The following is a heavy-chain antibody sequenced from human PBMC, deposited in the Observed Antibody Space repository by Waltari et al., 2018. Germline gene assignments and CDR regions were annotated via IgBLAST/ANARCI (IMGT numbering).Heavy chain of an antibody. D-gene: IGHD2-15*01. CDR2: VQRSGRT. CDR3: ARDRGRGIYLDS. V-gene: IGHV4-4*02. Sequence: QLQLQESGPGLVKPSGTLSLTCAVSGDSMISPDWWSWVRQSPGKGLEWIGQVQRSGRTNYNTSFASRVTVSIDTSTNQFSLKVTSATAADTAVYFCARDRGRGIYLDSWGQGTLVTVSP. J-gene: IGHJ4*02. CDR1: GDSMISPDW.